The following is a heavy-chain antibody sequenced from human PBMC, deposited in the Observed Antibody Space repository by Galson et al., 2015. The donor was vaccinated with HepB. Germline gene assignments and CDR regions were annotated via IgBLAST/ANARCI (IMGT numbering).Heavy chain of an antibody. CDR1: GISFESYA. CDR2: ISYDEGTT. CDR3: AYGSGSYFLDN. D-gene: IGHD3-10*01. Sequence: SLRLSCATSGISFESYAMHWVRQAPGKGLEWMAVISYDEGTTFHADSVKGRFTISRDNSGKTLYLQMNSLRSDNTAIYYCAYGSGSYFLDNWGQGTLVTVSS. J-gene: IGHJ4*02. V-gene: IGHV3-30*14.